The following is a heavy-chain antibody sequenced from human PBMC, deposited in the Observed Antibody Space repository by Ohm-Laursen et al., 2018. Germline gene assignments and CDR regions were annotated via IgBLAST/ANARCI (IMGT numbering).Heavy chain of an antibody. CDR1: GYTFTGYY. Sequence: ASVKVSCKASGYTFTGYYMHWVRQAPGQGLEWMGWINPNSGGTNYAQKFQGRVTMTRDTSISTAYMELSRLRSDDTAVYYCARDCALYYDFWSGYSTPINWFDPWGQGTLVTVSS. CDR3: ARDCALYYDFWSGYSTPINWFDP. J-gene: IGHJ5*02. D-gene: IGHD3-3*01. CDR2: INPNSGGT. V-gene: IGHV1-2*02.